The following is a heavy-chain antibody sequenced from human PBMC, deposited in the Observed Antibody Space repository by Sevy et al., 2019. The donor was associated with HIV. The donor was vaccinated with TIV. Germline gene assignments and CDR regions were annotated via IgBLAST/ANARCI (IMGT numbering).Heavy chain of an antibody. J-gene: IGHJ4*02. CDR3: ARAGGDRYCSSTSCYSSVYYFDY. V-gene: IGHV3-33*01. Sequence: GGSLRLSCAASGFTFSSYGMHWVRQAPGKGLEWVAVIWYDGSNKYYADSVKGRFTISRDNSKNTLYLQMNSRRAEDTAVYYCARAGGDRYCSSTSCYSSVYYFDYWGQGTLVTVSS. D-gene: IGHD2-2*01. CDR2: IWYDGSNK. CDR1: GFTFSSYG.